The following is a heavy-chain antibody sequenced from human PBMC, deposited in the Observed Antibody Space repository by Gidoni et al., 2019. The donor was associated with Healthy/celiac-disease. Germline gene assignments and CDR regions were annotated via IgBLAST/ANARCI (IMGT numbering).Heavy chain of an antibody. CDR2: INHSGST. J-gene: IGHJ4*02. Sequence: QVQLQQWGARLFTPSETLSHTCAVYGGSFSGYYWSWIRQPPGKGLEWIGEINHSGSTNYNPSLKSRVTISVDTSKNQFSLKLSSVTAADTAVYYCARSRGVPGPFDYWGQGTLVTVST. D-gene: IGHD3-10*01. CDR1: GGSFSGYY. CDR3: ARSRGVPGPFDY. V-gene: IGHV4-34*01.